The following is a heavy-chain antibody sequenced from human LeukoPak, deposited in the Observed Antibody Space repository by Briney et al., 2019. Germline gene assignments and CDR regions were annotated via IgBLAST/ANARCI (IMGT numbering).Heavy chain of an antibody. Sequence: PSETLSLTCAVYGGSFSGYYWSWIRQPPGKGLEWIGEINHSGSTNYNPSLKSRVTISVDTSKNQFSLKLSSVTAADTAVYYCAGGFTMTAQDYWGQGTLVTVSS. CDR3: AGGFTMTAQDY. V-gene: IGHV4-34*01. CDR1: GGSFSGYY. D-gene: IGHD5-18*01. J-gene: IGHJ4*02. CDR2: INHSGST.